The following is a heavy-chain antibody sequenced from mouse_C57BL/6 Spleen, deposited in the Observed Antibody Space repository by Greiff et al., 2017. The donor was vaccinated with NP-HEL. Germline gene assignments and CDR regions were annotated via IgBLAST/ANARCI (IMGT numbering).Heavy chain of an antibody. CDR2: IYPGDGDT. J-gene: IGHJ3*01. CDR3: ARGIYYDYDGTVFVY. Sequence: VQLQQSGAELVKPGASVKISCKASGYAFSSYWMNWVKQRPGKGLEWIGQIYPGDGDTNYNGKFKGKATLTADKSSSTAYMQLSSLTSEDSAVYFCARGIYYDYDGTVFVYWGQGTLVTVSA. D-gene: IGHD2-4*01. CDR1: GYAFSSYW. V-gene: IGHV1-80*01.